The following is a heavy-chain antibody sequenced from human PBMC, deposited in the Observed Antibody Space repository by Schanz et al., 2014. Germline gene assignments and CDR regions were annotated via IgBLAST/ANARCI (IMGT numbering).Heavy chain of an antibody. D-gene: IGHD3-3*01. CDR3: AATTILAD. CDR1: GFAFSDYG. Sequence: QVQLVESGGGVVQPGKSLRLSCAASGFAFSDYGMHWVRQAPSKGLEWVAFISYDGNEKHYPDSVKGRFTISRDNAKSSLYLQMNSLRDEDTAVYYCAATTILADWGQGTLVAVSS. CDR2: ISYDGNEK. J-gene: IGHJ4*02. V-gene: IGHV3-30*03.